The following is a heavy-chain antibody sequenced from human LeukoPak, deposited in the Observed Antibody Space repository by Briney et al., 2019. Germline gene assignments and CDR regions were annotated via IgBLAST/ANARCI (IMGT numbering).Heavy chain of an antibody. CDR2: ISYDGSNK. J-gene: IGHJ4*02. CDR1: GFTFSSYA. D-gene: IGHD5-12*01. V-gene: IGHV3-30*04. CDR3: ARVGKDSGYDWLYYFDY. Sequence: GRSLRLSCAASGFTFSSYAMHWVRQAPGKGLGWVAVISYDGSNKYYADSVKGRFTISRDNSKNTLYLQMNSLRAEDTAVYYCARVGKDSGYDWLYYFDYWGQGTLVTVSS.